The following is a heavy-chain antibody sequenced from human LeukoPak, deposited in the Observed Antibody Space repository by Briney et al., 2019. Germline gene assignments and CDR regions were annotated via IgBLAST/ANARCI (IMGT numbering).Heavy chain of an antibody. CDR1: GFTFGDHA. D-gene: IGHD5-24*01. CDR2: IRSKTYGGTT. V-gene: IGHV3-49*03. Sequence: GGSLRLSXTVFGFTFGDHAMSWFRQSPGKGLEWLGFIRSKTYGGTTEYAASVKGRFIISRDDSKSTAYLQMNSLETEDTAMYYCTRAQVEMASGYGYWGQGTLVTVSS. CDR3: TRAQVEMASGYGY. J-gene: IGHJ4*02.